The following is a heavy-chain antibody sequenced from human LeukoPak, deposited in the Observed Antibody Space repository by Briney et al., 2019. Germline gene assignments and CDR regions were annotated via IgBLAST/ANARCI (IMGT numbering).Heavy chain of an antibody. D-gene: IGHD3-10*01. V-gene: IGHV3-30-3*01. CDR2: ISYDGSNK. Sequence: GGSLRLSCAASGFTFSSYAMHWVRQAPGKGLEWVAVISYDGSNKYYADSVKGRFTISRDNSKNTLYLQMNSLRAEDTAVYYCAREGSSSSALWFGEFYFDYWGQGTLVTVSS. CDR1: GFTFSSYA. CDR3: AREGSSSSALWFGEFYFDY. J-gene: IGHJ4*02.